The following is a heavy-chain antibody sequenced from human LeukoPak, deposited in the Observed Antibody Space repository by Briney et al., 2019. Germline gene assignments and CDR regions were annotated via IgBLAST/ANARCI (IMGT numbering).Heavy chain of an antibody. J-gene: IGHJ3*02. CDR1: GFTFSSYS. Sequence: GGSLRLSCAASGFTFSSYSMNWVRQAPGKGLEWVSCISSSSSDIYYADSAQGRFTISRDNAKNSLYLQMNSLRAEDTAVYYCARDRTAAWTDDAFDIWGQGTMVTVSS. D-gene: IGHD6-6*01. V-gene: IGHV3-21*01. CDR2: ISSSSSDI. CDR3: ARDRTAAWTDDAFDI.